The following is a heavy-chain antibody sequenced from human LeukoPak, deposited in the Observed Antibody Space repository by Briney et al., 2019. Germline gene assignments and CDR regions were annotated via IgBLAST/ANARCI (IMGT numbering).Heavy chain of an antibody. CDR2: INRYGSEK. CDR1: GFTLSNFW. CDR3: ARVVGEITARDY. D-gene: IGHD6-13*01. J-gene: IGHJ4*01. Sequence: GASLRLSCAASGFTLSNFWMSWVRQAPGKGLEWVSNINRYGSEKYYVDSVKGRFTISRDNSKNSLYLQMNSLRAEDTAVYYCARVVGEITARDYSGHGNLVTVSS. V-gene: IGHV3-7*01.